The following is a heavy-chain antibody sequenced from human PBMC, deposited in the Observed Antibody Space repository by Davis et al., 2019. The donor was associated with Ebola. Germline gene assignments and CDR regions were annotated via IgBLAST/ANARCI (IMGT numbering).Heavy chain of an antibody. J-gene: IGHJ6*04. CDR1: GGSFSGYY. CDR2: IHYSGTT. Sequence: PGGSLRLSCAVYGGSFSGYYWSWIRQPPGEGLEWVGYIHYSGTTNYSPSIKSRLTISVDTSKNQFSLKVSSVTAADTAVYYCARLNGITMLRGTNSYYHSMDVWGKGTTVTVSS. CDR3: ARLNGITMLRGTNSYYHSMDV. V-gene: IGHV4-59*01. D-gene: IGHD3-10*01.